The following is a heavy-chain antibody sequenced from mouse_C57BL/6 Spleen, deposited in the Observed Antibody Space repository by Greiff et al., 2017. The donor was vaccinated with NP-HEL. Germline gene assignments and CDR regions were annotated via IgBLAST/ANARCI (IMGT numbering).Heavy chain of an antibody. CDR2: INPYNGGT. CDR1: GYTFTDYY. D-gene: IGHD3-2*02. J-gene: IGHJ4*01. V-gene: IGHV1-19*01. CDR3: ARRGSGQLTAMDY. Sequence: VQLQQSGPVLVKPGASVKMSCKASGYTFTDYYMNWVKQSHGKSLEWIGVINPYNGGTSYNQKFKGKATLTVDKSSSTAYMELNSLTSEDSAVYYCARRGSGQLTAMDYWGQGTSVTVSS.